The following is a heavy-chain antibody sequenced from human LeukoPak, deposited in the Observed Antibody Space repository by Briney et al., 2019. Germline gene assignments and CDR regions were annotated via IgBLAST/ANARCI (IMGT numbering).Heavy chain of an antibody. CDR3: ATDLPYYYGSRNYVS. CDR1: GFTFSNAW. CDR2: IKSKSDGGKT. J-gene: IGHJ4*02. V-gene: IGHV3-15*01. D-gene: IGHD3-10*01. Sequence: GGSLRLSCAASGFTFSNAWMSWVRQAPGKGLEWVGRIKSKSDGGKTDYAAPVKGRFTISRDDSYNTLYLQMNSLKTEDTAVYYCATDLPYYYGSRNYVSWGQGTLVTVSS.